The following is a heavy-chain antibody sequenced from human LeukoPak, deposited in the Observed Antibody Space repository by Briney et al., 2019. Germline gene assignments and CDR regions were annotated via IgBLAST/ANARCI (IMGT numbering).Heavy chain of an antibody. V-gene: IGHV3-11*03. J-gene: IGHJ6*02. Sequence: GGSLRLSCAASGFTFSDYYMSWIRQAPGKGLEWVSYISSSSSSTNYADSVQGRFTISRDNAKNSLYLQMNSLRAEDTAVYYCARSVTMIRDYYYYYGMDVWGQGTTVTVSS. CDR2: ISSSSSST. CDR1: GFTFSDYY. D-gene: IGHD3-10*01. CDR3: ARSVTMIRDYYYYYGMDV.